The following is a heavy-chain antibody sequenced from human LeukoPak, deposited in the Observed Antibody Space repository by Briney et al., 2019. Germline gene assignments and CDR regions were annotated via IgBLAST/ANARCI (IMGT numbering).Heavy chain of an antibody. J-gene: IGHJ6*02. CDR1: GFTFSSYS. CDR2: ISSSSSYI. CDR3: ARASSAYCDYVYYYYGMDV. V-gene: IGHV3-21*01. D-gene: IGHD4-17*01. Sequence: SGGSLRLSCAASGFTFSSYSMNWVRQAPGKGLEWVSSISSSSSYIYYADSVKGPFTISRDNAKNSLYLQMNSLRAEDTAVYYCARASSAYCDYVYYYYGMDVWGQGTTVTVSS.